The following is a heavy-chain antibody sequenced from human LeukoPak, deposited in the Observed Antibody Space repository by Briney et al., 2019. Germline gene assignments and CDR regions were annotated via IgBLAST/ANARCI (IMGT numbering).Heavy chain of an antibody. CDR3: ARQWGGITGSYYFDY. J-gene: IGHJ4*02. D-gene: IGHD1-20*01. V-gene: IGHV4-39*01. Sequence: SETLSLTCTVSGGSISSSSYYWGWIRQPPGEGLEWLGSIYYSGSASYNPSLKSRVTISVDTSKNQFSLKLSSVTAADTAVYYCARQWGGITGSYYFDYWGQGTLVTVSS. CDR2: IYYSGSA. CDR1: GGSISSSSYY.